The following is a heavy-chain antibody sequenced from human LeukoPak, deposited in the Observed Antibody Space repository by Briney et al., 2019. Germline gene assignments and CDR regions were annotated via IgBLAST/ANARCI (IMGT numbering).Heavy chain of an antibody. CDR1: GFTFSSYA. J-gene: IGHJ4*02. V-gene: IGHV3-23*01. CDR2: ISGSGGST. D-gene: IGHD6-19*01. CDR3: AKVGIAVAGTVLDFDY. Sequence: GGSLRLSCAASGFTFSSYAMSWVRQAPGKGLEWVSAISGSGGSTYYADSVKGRFTISRDNSKNTLYLQMNSLRAEDTAVYYCAKVGIAVAGTVLDFDYWGQGTLVTVSS.